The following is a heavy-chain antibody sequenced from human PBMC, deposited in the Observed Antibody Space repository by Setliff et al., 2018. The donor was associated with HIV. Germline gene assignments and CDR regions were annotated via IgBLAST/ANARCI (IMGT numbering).Heavy chain of an antibody. CDR2: IYYSGST. J-gene: IGHJ4*02. D-gene: IGHD3-10*01. CDR1: GGSISSSSYY. V-gene: IGHV4-39*01. Sequence: SETLSLTCTVSGGSISSSSYYWGWIRQPPGKGLEWIGSIYYSGSTYYNPSLKSRVTISVDTSKNQFSLKLSSVTAADTAVYYCASPYGSGSYFYYWGQGTLVTVSS. CDR3: ASPYGSGSYFYY.